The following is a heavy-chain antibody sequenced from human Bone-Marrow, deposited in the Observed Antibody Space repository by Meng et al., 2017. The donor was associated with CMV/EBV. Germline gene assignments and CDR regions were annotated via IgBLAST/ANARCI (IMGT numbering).Heavy chain of an antibody. Sequence: GESLKISCAASGFTFSSYAMHWVRQAPGKGLEWVAFISYDGLSRNYVDSVKGRFTISRDNSKNTLYLQMNSLRAEDTAVYYCAKDRGVSGSYEGDYWGQGTLVTVSS. CDR1: GFTFSSYA. D-gene: IGHD3-10*01. CDR2: ISYDGLSR. CDR3: AKDRGVSGSYEGDY. V-gene: IGHV3-30*04. J-gene: IGHJ4*02.